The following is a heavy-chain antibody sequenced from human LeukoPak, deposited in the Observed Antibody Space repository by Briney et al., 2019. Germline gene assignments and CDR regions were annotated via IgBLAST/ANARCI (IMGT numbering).Heavy chain of an antibody. CDR1: GGSISSSSYY. CDR2: IYYSGST. D-gene: IGHD3-10*01. J-gene: IGHJ6*03. V-gene: IGHV4-39*07. Sequence: PSETLSLTCTVSGGSISSSSYYWGWIRQPPGKGLEWIGSIYYSGSTYYNPSLKSRVTISVDTSKNQFSLKLSSVTAADTAVYYCARDQRGVDGSGSYYYYMDVWGKGTTVTVSS. CDR3: ARDQRGVDGSGSYYYYMDV.